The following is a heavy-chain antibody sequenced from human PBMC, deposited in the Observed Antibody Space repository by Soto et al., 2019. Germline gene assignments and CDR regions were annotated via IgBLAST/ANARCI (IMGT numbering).Heavy chain of an antibody. Sequence: PAETLSITCTFSVGSISSYYWNWIRQPPGKGLEWIGYIYYIGNTNYNPSLKSRVTMSVDTSKNQFSLNVYSVTAADTAMYYCARGGHFDSSGYFPDCWGQGTLVTVS. J-gene: IGHJ4*02. D-gene: IGHD3-22*01. CDR1: VGSISSYY. CDR3: ARGGHFDSSGYFPDC. CDR2: IYYIGNT. V-gene: IGHV4-59*01.